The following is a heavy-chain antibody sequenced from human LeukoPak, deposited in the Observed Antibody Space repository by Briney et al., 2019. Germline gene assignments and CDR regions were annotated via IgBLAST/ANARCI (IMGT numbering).Heavy chain of an antibody. J-gene: IGHJ6*02. CDR3: ARTNPMVRGVIIRPYYYYGMDV. V-gene: IGHV4-59*01. D-gene: IGHD3-10*01. CDR2: IYYSGST. Sequence: SETLSLTCTVSGGSISSYYWSWIRQPPGKGLEWIGYIYYSGSTNYNPSLKSRVTISVDTSKNQFSLKLSSVTAADTAVYYCARTNPMVRGVIIRPYYYYGMDVWGQGTTVTVSS. CDR1: GGSISSYY.